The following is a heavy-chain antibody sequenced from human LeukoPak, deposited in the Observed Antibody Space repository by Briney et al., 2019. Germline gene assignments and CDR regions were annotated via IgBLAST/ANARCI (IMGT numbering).Heavy chain of an antibody. CDR2: IYHSGST. V-gene: IGHV4-59*12. Sequence: PSETLSLTCTVSGGSISSYYWGWIRQSPGKGLEWIGNIYHSGSTYKNPSLKSRVTISLDTSKNQFSLKLSSVTAADTAMYYCARLSGAPVRHPIYHFDYWGQGTLVAVSS. J-gene: IGHJ4*02. D-gene: IGHD2-2*02. CDR1: GGSISSYY. CDR3: ARLSGAPVRHPIYHFDY.